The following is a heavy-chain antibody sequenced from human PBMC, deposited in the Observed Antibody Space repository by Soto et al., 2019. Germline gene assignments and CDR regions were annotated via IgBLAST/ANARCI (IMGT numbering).Heavy chain of an antibody. Sequence: ASVKVSCKASGYTFTSYGISWVRQAPGQGLEWMGWISAYNGNTNYAQKLQGRVTMTTDTSTSTAYMELRSLRPDDTAVYYCARGWETYYYDSSGYPDAYDIWGQGTMVTVSS. D-gene: IGHD3-22*01. CDR2: ISAYNGNT. CDR1: GYTFTSYG. V-gene: IGHV1-18*01. CDR3: ARGWETYYYDSSGYPDAYDI. J-gene: IGHJ3*02.